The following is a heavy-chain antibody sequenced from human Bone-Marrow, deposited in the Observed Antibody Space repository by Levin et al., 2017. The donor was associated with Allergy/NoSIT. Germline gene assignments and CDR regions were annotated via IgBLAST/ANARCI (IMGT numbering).Heavy chain of an antibody. CDR1: GGSISSGGFH. D-gene: IGHD5-24*01. CDR3: AREDGYVFDC. Sequence: SETLSLTCTVSGGSISSGGFHWTWIRQHPGRGLEWLGYISHTGSTYHNSSLKSRLSMSLDRSKNQFSLKLNPVVAADTAVYYCAREDGYVFDCWGQGTLVTVSS. CDR2: ISHTGST. J-gene: IGHJ4*02. V-gene: IGHV4-31*03.